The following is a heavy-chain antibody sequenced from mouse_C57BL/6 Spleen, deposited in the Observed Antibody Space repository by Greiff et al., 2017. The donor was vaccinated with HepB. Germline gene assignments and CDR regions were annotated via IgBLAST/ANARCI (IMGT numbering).Heavy chain of an antibody. D-gene: IGHD1-1*01. V-gene: IGHV1-80*01. CDR3: AREGTDYYGSRDFDY. J-gene: IGHJ2*01. CDR2: IYPGDGDT. Sequence: LQESGAELVKPGASVKISCKASGYAFSSYWMNWVKQRPGKGLEWIGQIYPGDGDTNYNGKFKGKATLTADKSSSTAYMQLSSLTSEDSAVYFCAREGTDYYGSRDFDYWGQGTTLTVSS. CDR1: GYAFSSYW.